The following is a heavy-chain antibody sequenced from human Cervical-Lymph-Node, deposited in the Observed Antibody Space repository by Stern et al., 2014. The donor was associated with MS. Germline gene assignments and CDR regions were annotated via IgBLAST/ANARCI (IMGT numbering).Heavy chain of an antibody. D-gene: IGHD1-26*01. V-gene: IGHV3-49*04. CDR3: TRVAYSRWEVLGYYSDY. J-gene: IGHJ4*02. Sequence: EVQLVQSGGGFVKPGRSLRLSCTSSGFTFGGYAMSWVRPAPGKGLEWGGVLRGRAYGGTTEYAASVNGRFIISRDDSKSIAYLQMNSLKTEDTALYYCTRVAYSRWEVLGYYSDYWGQGTLVTVSS. CDR2: LRGRAYGGTT. CDR1: GFTFGGYA.